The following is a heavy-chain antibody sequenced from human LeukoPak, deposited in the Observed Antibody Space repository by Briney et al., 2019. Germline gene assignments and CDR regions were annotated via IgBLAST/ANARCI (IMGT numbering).Heavy chain of an antibody. J-gene: IGHJ4*02. D-gene: IGHD4-17*01. CDR1: GFTFDDYA. V-gene: IGHV3-9*01. CDR3: AKVYGDYGDY. Sequence: GGSLRLSCAASGFTFDDYAMHWVRQAPGKGLEWVSGISWNSGSIGYADSVKGRFTISRDNSKNTLYLQMNSLRAEDTAVYYCAKVYGDYGDYWGQGTLVTVSS. CDR2: ISWNSGSI.